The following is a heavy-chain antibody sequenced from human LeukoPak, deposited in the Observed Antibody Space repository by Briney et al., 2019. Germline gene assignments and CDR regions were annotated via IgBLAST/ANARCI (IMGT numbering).Heavy chain of an antibody. Sequence: GGSLRLSCAASGFTFSSYAMSWVRQAPGKGLEWVSAISGSGAGIYYADSVKGRFTISRDNSKNTLYLQMNSLRAEDTAVYYCAKGLAYCGGGCYRGYGYWGQGTLVTVSS. CDR2: ISGSGAGI. D-gene: IGHD2-21*02. CDR3: AKGLAYCGGGCYRGYGY. V-gene: IGHV3-23*01. J-gene: IGHJ4*02. CDR1: GFTFSSYA.